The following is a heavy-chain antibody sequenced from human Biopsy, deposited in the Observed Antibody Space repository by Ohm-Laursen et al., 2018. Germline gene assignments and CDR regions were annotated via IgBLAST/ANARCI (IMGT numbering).Heavy chain of an antibody. CDR3: AKDRRTMRIRYFDL. D-gene: IGHD4/OR15-4a*01. CDR1: GFTFATYG. V-gene: IGHV3-23*01. J-gene: IGHJ2*01. Sequence: SLRLSCAASGFTFATYGMSWVRQAPGKGLEWVSGISSSGNSTYYAGSVKGRFTISRDNSKNTLYLQLNSLRVDDTAVYYCAKDRRTMRIRYFDLWGRGTLVTVSS. CDR2: ISSSGNST.